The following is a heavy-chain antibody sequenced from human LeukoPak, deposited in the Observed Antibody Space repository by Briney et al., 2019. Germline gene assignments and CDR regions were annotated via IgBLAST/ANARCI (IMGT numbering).Heavy chain of an antibody. CDR1: GFTFSSYS. J-gene: IGHJ3*02. Sequence: GGSLRLSCAASGFTFSSYSMNWVRQAPGKGLEWVGRIKSKTDGGTTDYAAPVKGRFTISRDDSKNTLYLQMNSLKTEDTAVYYCTTDASAGFTMIVVDNTRDAFDIWGQGTMVTVSS. CDR3: TTDASAGFTMIVVDNTRDAFDI. V-gene: IGHV3-15*01. D-gene: IGHD3-22*01. CDR2: IKSKTDGGTT.